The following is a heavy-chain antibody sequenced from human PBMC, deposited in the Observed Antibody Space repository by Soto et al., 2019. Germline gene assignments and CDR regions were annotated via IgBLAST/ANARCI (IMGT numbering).Heavy chain of an antibody. Sequence: QVQLVQSGADVQRPGSSVRVSCKASGDTFNFYSINWVRQAPGLGLQWMGRINPILSMSNYAPRFQGRVTXTXDXSTSTAYMELSSLRSEDTAMYYCATSYGSGYRAFDSWGQGALVTVSS. CDR3: ATSYGSGYRAFDS. J-gene: IGHJ4*02. CDR1: GDTFNFYS. D-gene: IGHD3-10*01. V-gene: IGHV1-69*02. CDR2: INPILSMS.